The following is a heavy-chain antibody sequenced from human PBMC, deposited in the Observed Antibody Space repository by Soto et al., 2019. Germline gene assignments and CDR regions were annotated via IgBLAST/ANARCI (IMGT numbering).Heavy chain of an antibody. CDR1: GFTFSSYA. Sequence: GGSLRLSCVASGFTFSSYALNWVRQAPGRGLEWVSAISGSGGTTYYADSVKGRFVVSRDNDKNTVYLHMSSLPGEDTAVYFCATIEMGWFAHWGQGPQVTVSS. CDR3: ATIEMGWFAH. D-gene: IGHD6-19*01. J-gene: IGHJ1*01. CDR2: ISGSGGTT. V-gene: IGHV3-23*01.